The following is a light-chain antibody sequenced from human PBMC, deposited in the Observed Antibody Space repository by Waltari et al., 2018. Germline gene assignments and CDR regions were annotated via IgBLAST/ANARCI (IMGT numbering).Light chain of an antibody. CDR3: QQSYSTPRT. CDR2: TTS. V-gene: IGKV1-39*01. CDR1: QSISNY. J-gene: IGKJ3*01. Sequence: DIQMTQSPSSLSASVGDRVTITCRASQSISNYLNWYQQKPGKAPKLLIYTTSNLQSRVPSRFSGSGSGTDFTLTITSLQPEDFATYYCQQSYSTPRTFGPGTTVDIK.